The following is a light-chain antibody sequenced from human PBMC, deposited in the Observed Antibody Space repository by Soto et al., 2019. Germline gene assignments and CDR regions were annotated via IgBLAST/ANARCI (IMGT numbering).Light chain of an antibody. CDR2: DVD. CDR3: SSYTSRSTVI. J-gene: IGLJ2*01. V-gene: IGLV2-14*03. CDR1: NNDVGGFNF. Sequence: QSALTQPASVSGSPGQSITISCTGTNNDVGGFNFVSWYQQHPGKVPKLLIYDVDDRPSGVSNRFSGSRSGNTASLTISGLHAEDEADYYCSSYTSRSTVIFGGGTKLTVL.